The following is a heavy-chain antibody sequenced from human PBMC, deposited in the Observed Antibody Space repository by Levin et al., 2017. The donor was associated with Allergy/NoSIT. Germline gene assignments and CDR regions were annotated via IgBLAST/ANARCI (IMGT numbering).Heavy chain of an antibody. J-gene: IGHJ4*02. CDR1: GGSISSYY. V-gene: IGHV4-59*01. Sequence: GSLRLSCTVSGGSISSYYWSWIRQPPGKGLEWIGYIYYSGSTNYNPSLKSRVTISVDTSKNQFSLKLSSVTAADTAVYYCAREEILGDTGYDYWGQGTLVTVSS. D-gene: IGHD3-16*01. CDR3: AREEILGDTGYDY. CDR2: IYYSGST.